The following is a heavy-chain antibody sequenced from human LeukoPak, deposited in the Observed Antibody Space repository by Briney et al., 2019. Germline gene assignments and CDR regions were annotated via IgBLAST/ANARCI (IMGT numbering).Heavy chain of an antibody. V-gene: IGHV1-18*01. Sequence: ASVKVSCKASGYTFTSYGISWVRQAPGQGLEWMGWISAYNGDTNYAQNVQGRVTLTTDSSTSTAYMELRSLRSDDTAVYYCARETMVAATGDAYYYYYYMDVWGKGTTVTVSS. CDR2: ISAYNGDT. D-gene: IGHD2-15*01. J-gene: IGHJ6*03. CDR3: ARETMVAATGDAYYYYYYMDV. CDR1: GYTFTSYG.